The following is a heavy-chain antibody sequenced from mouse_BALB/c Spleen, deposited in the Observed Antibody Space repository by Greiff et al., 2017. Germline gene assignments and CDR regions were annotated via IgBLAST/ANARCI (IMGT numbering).Heavy chain of an antibody. J-gene: IGHJ4*01. CDR3: ARIGLLYAMDY. CDR1: GYAFTNYL. Sequence: VQLQQSGAELVRPGTSVKVSCKASGYAFTNYLIEWVKQRPGQGLEWIGVINPGSGGTNYNEKFKGKATLTADKSSSTAYMQLSSLTSDDSAVYFCARIGLLYAMDYWGQGTSVTVSS. D-gene: IGHD1-1*01. CDR2: INPGSGGT. V-gene: IGHV1-54*01.